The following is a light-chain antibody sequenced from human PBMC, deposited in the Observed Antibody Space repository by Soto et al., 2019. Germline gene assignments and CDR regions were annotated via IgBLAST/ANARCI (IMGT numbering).Light chain of an antibody. CDR1: QSVGSN. CDR3: QQYNNWPPDRT. J-gene: IGKJ1*01. CDR2: GAS. Sequence: EIVMTQSPATLSVSPGERATLSCRASQSVGSNLAWYQQRPGQAPRLLIYGASTRATGVPARFSGSGSGTVFTLTISSLQSEDFGIYFCQQYNNWPPDRTFGQGTKVEIK. V-gene: IGKV3-15*01.